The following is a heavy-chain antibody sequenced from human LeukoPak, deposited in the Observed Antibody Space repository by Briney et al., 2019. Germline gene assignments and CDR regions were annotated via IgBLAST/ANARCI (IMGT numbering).Heavy chain of an antibody. D-gene: IGHD3-3*01. CDR3: ARDSYYDFWSGYFTRPNYYYYYMDV. Sequence: GGSLRLSCAASGLTVSSNYMSWVRQAPGKGLEWVSVIYSGGSTYYADSVKGRFTISRDNSKNTLYLQMNSLRAEDTAVYYCARDSYYDFWSGYFTRPNYYYYYMDVWGKGTTVTVSS. V-gene: IGHV3-66*02. CDR1: GLTVSSNY. J-gene: IGHJ6*03. CDR2: IYSGGST.